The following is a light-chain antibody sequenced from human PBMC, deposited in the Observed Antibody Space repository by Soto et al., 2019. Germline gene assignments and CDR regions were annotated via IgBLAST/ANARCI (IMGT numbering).Light chain of an antibody. V-gene: IGKV3-15*01. CDR1: QSISSH. CDR2: GAS. J-gene: IGKJ2*01. CDR3: HQYNNWPYT. Sequence: ERVMTQSPATLSVPPGERATLSCRASQSISSHLAWYQQKPGQPPRLLFYGASTRATGVPARFSGSGSGTEFTLTISSLQSEDVEVYYCHQYNNWPYTFGQGTKLEI.